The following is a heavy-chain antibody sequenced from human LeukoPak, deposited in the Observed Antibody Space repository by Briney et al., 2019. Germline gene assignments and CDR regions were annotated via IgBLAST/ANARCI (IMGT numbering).Heavy chain of an antibody. CDR3: AASSSWYVVGWFDP. CDR1: GGTFSSYA. J-gene: IGHJ5*02. CDR2: IIPIFGTA. Sequence: GASVKVSRKASGGTFSSYAISWVRQAPGQGLEWMGGIIPIFGTANYAQKFQGRVTITADESTSTAYMELSSLRSEDTAVYYCAASSSWYVVGWFDPWGQGTLVTVSS. D-gene: IGHD6-13*01. V-gene: IGHV1-69*13.